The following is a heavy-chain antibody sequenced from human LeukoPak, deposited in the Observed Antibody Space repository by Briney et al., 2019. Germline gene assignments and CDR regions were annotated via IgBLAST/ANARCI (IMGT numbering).Heavy chain of an antibody. V-gene: IGHV3-66*01. Sequence: PGGSLRLSCAASGFTFRNAWMSWVRRAPGKGLEWVSVIYSGGSTYYADSVKGRFTISRDNSKNTLNLQMNSLRAEDAAVYYCARGYSSDNWGQGTLVTVSS. CDR2: IYSGGST. D-gene: IGHD2-21*01. CDR3: ARGYSSDN. J-gene: IGHJ4*02. CDR1: GFTFRNAW.